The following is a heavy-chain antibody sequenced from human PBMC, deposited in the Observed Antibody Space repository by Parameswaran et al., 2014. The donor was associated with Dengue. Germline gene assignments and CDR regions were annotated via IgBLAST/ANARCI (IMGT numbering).Heavy chain of an antibody. D-gene: IGHD3-3*01. CDR2: IWYDGSNK. CDR3: ARARYYDFWSGYYNYYGMDV. Sequence: WIRQPPGKGLEWVAVIWYDGSNKYYADSVKGRFTISRDNSKNTLYLQMNSLRAEDTAVYYCARARYYDFWSGYYNYYGMDVWGQGTTVTVSS. V-gene: IGHV3-33*01. J-gene: IGHJ6*02.